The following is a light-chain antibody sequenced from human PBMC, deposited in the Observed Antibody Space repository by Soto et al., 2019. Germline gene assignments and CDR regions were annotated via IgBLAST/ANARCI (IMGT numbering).Light chain of an antibody. CDR1: QSHLANCNNKNC. CDR3: QHYFSPPFP. CDR2: WAS. Sequence: DIVMTQSPDSLAVSLGERATINCKSSQSHLANCNNKNCLAWYQHKPGQPPKMLILWASTRESGVPDRFSGSGSGTDFTLTISSLQAEDAAVYYCQHYFSPPFPFGQGTKVDIK. V-gene: IGKV4-1*01. J-gene: IGKJ2*01.